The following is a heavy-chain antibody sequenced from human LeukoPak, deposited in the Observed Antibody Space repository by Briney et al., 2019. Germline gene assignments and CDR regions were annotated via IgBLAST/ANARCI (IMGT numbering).Heavy chain of an antibody. CDR1: GGSFSGYY. V-gene: IGHV4-34*01. CDR3: TRIPPYYGMDV. J-gene: IGHJ6*02. Sequence: PSGTLSLTCAVYGGSFSGYYWSWIRQPPGKGLEWIGEINHSGSTNYNPSLKSRVTISVDTSKNQFSLKLSSVTAADTAVYYCTRIPPYYGMDVWGQGTTVTVSS. CDR2: INHSGST. D-gene: IGHD2-15*01.